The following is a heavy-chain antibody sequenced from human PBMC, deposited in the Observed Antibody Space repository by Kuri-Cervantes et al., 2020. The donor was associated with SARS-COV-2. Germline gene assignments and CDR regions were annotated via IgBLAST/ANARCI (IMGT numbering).Heavy chain of an antibody. Sequence: LRLSCTVSGGSISSGSYYWSWIRQPAGKGLEWIGRIYTSGSTNYNPSLKSRVTISVDTSKNQFSLKLSSVTAAYTAVYYCARLSSIAAPTDYWGQGTLVTVSS. D-gene: IGHD6-6*01. CDR1: GGSISSGSYY. CDR3: ARLSSIAAPTDY. J-gene: IGHJ4*02. V-gene: IGHV4-61*02. CDR2: IYTSGST.